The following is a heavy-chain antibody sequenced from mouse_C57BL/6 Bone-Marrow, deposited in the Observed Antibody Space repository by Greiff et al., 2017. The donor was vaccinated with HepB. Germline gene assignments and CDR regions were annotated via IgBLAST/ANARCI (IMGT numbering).Heavy chain of an antibody. V-gene: IGHV10-1*01. D-gene: IGHD2-3*01. CDR1: GFSFNTYA. Sequence: EVKLVESGGGLVQPKGSLKLSCAASGFSFNTYAMNWVRQAPGKGLEWVARIRSKSNNYATYYADSVKDRFTNSRDDSESMLYLQMNNLKTEDTAMYYCVRPGYDWFAYWGQGTLVTVSA. CDR3: VRPGYDWFAY. J-gene: IGHJ3*01. CDR2: IRSKSNNYAT.